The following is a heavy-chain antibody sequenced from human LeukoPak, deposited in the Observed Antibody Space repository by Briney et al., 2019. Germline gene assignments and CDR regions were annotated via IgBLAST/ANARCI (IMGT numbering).Heavy chain of an antibody. CDR1: GFTFSTYT. Sequence: GGSLRLSCAASGFTFSTYTMHWVRQAPGKGLEWVALMSYDGSSIYYADSLRGRFTISRDNSKNILYLQMNSLRAEDTAVYYCVKYRRPLESLLVEFYFDFWGQGTLVTVSS. D-gene: IGHD3-3*01. J-gene: IGHJ4*02. V-gene: IGHV3-30*04. CDR3: VKYRRPLESLLVEFYFDF. CDR2: MSYDGSSI.